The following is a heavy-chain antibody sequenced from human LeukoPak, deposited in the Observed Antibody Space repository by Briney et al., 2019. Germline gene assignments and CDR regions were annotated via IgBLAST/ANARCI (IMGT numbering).Heavy chain of an antibody. CDR2: INHSGIT. D-gene: IGHD6-13*01. CDR1: GGSISGYY. V-gene: IGHV4-34*01. Sequence: SETLSVTCTVAGGSISGYYWSWIRQPPGKGREWIGEINHSGITNYNPSRKSRVTISVDTYKNQFSLKLRSVTAADTAVYYCARLKLAAAGYYFDYWGQGTLVTVSS. CDR3: ARLKLAAAGYYFDY. J-gene: IGHJ4*02.